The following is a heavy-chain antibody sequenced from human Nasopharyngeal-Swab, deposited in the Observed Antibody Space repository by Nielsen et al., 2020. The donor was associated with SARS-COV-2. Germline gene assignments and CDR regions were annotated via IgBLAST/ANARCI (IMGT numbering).Heavy chain of an antibody. D-gene: IGHD3-9*01. CDR2: IGGNGART. CDR1: GFTFNDYA. V-gene: IGHV3-23*01. CDR3: AKDARYGILANDAFDI. J-gene: IGHJ3*02. Sequence: GESLKISCAASGFTFNDYAMAWVRQAPGKGPKWVSAIGGNGARTHYADSVKGRFTISRDNSKNTLYLQMNSLRAEDTAVYYCAKDARYGILANDAFDIWGQGTMVTVSS.